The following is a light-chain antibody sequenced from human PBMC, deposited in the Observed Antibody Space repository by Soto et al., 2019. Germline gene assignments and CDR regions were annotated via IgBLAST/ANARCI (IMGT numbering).Light chain of an antibody. J-gene: IGLJ2*01. CDR3: TSYTPGGAFVV. CDR1: SSDVGGYDY. Sequence: QSVLAQPASVSGSPGQSITISCTGTSSDVGGYDYVSWYQQQSGKAPKLMIYDVNNRASGVSGRFSGSKSGTTASLTISGLQAGDEANYYCTSYTPGGAFVVFGGGTKLTVL. CDR2: DVN. V-gene: IGLV2-14*03.